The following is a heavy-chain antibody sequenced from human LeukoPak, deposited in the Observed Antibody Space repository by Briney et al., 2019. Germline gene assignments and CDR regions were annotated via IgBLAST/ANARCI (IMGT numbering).Heavy chain of an antibody. J-gene: IGHJ6*02. CDR3: ARDVDIVVVPAAKYGMDV. CDR2: ISRSGSTI. CDR1: GFTFSDYY. Sequence: GGSLRLSCAASGFTFSDYYMSWIRQAPGKGLEWVSYISRSGSTIYYADSVKGRFTISRDNAKNSLYLQMNSLRAEDTAVYYCARDVDIVVVPAAKYGMDVWGQGTTVTVSS. D-gene: IGHD2-2*03. V-gene: IGHV3-11*01.